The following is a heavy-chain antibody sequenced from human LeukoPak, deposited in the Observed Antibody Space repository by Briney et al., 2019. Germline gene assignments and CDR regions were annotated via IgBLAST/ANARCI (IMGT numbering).Heavy chain of an antibody. V-gene: IGHV3-21*01. CDR1: GFTFSSYS. Sequence: PGGSLRLSCAASGFTFSSYSMNWVRQAPGKGLEWVSSISSSSSYIYYADSVQGRFTISRDNAKNTLYLQMNSLRAEDTAVYYCARDLEYSYGNFDCWGQGRLVSVSS. CDR3: ARDLEYSYGNFDC. CDR2: ISSSSSYI. D-gene: IGHD5-18*01. J-gene: IGHJ4*01.